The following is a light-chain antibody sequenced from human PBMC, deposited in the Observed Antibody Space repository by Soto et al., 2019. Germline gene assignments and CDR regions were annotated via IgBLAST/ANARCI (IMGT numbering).Light chain of an antibody. Sequence: QSALTQPASVSGSPGQSITISCTGTSSDVGSYNLVSWYQQHPGKAPKHMIYEGSKRPSGVSNRFSGSKSGNTASLTISGLQTEDEAVYYCRSYAGSSTFEKVFGGGTKLTAL. J-gene: IGLJ2*01. V-gene: IGLV2-23*03. CDR1: SSDVGSYNL. CDR2: EGS. CDR3: RSYAGSSTFEKV.